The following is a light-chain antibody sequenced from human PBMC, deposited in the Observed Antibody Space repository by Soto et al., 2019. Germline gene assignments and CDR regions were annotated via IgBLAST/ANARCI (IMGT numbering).Light chain of an antibody. J-gene: IGKJ1*01. V-gene: IGKV3-20*01. CDR1: QSVSSNY. CDR3: QQYGSSSSWT. Sequence: EVVLTQSPGTLSLSPGERATLSCRASQSVSSNYLAWYQQKPGQAPRLIIYGASDRATGIPDRFSGSGSGTDFTLTINRLEPEDFAVYYCQQYGSSSSWTFGQGTKVEIK. CDR2: GAS.